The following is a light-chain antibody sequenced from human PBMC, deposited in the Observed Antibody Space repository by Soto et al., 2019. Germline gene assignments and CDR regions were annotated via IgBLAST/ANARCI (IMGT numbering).Light chain of an antibody. Sequence: DIQMTQSPSSLSASIGDRVTITCRASQSVRTHLNWYHQKPGKAPELLIYAASSLQAGVPSRFSGSGSGTDFTLTISSLHPEDFGDYYCQQSYSPPRTFGQVTILEIK. CDR1: QSVRTH. V-gene: IGKV1-39*01. CDR3: QQSYSPPRT. J-gene: IGKJ2*01. CDR2: AAS.